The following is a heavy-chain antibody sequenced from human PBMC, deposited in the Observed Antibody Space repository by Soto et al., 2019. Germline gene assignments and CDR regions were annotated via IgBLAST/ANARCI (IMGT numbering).Heavy chain of an antibody. V-gene: IGHV3-9*01. CDR2: ISWNSGSI. CDR3: AKDSTLGGWGGMDV. Sequence: EVQLVESGGGLVQPGRSLRLSCAASGFTFDDYAMHWVRQAPGKGLGWVSGISWNSGSIGYADCVKGRFTISRDNAKNSVYLQMNSLRAEDTALYDCAKDSTLGGWGGMDVWGQGTTVTVSS. D-gene: IGHD3-16*01. J-gene: IGHJ6*02. CDR1: GFTFDDYA.